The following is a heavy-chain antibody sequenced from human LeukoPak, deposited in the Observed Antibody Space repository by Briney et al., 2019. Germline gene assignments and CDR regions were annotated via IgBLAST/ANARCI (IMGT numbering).Heavy chain of an antibody. CDR3: ARLYRITMIVVVPNWYFDL. CDR2: IYHSGST. CDR1: GYSISSGYY. Sequence: PSETLSLTCTVSGYSISSGYYWGWIRQPPGKGLEWIGSIYHSGSTYYNPSLKSRVTISVDTSKNQFSLKLSSVTAADTAVYYCARLYRITMIVVVPNWYFDLWGRGTLVTVSS. J-gene: IGHJ2*01. V-gene: IGHV4-38-2*02. D-gene: IGHD3-22*01.